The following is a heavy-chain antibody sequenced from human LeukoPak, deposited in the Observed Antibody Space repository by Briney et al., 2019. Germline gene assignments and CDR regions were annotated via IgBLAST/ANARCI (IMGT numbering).Heavy chain of an antibody. CDR2: IIPILGIA. CDR3: ARGELAVGALDI. D-gene: IGHD1-1*01. CDR1: GGTFSSYA. J-gene: IGHJ3*02. V-gene: IGHV1-69*04. Sequence: APVKVSCKASGGTFSSYAISWVRQAPGQGLEWMGRIIPILGIANYAQKFQGRVTITADKSTSTAYMELRTLRSDDTAVYYCARGELAVGALDIWGQGTMVTVSS.